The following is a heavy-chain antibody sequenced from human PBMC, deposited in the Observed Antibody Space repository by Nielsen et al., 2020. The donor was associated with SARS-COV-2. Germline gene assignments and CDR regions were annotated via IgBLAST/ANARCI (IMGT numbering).Heavy chain of an antibody. CDR1: RGSISSGDYY. D-gene: IGHD2-2*01. V-gene: IGHV4-30-4*01. J-gene: IGHJ6*02. CDR3: AREEYGFGLDV. Sequence: SETLSLTCTVSRGSISSGDYYWSWIRQPPGKGLEWIGYTFNSGNTYYNPSLRSRVTMSLDTSKNQFSLILTSETAADTAVYYCAREEYGFGLDVWGQGTTVRVSS. CDR2: TFNSGNT.